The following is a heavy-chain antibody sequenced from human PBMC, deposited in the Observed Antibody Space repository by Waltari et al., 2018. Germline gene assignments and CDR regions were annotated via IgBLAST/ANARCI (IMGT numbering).Heavy chain of an antibody. CDR3: ARDHYCSGGACYPGGSAFDI. CDR1: GGSISGYY. CDR2: IYTSGST. D-gene: IGHD2-15*01. Sequence: QVLLQESGPGLVKPSETLSLTCAVSGGSISGYYWNWIRQPPGKGLELIGRIYTSGSTNYNPSLKSRVTISINTSNNQFSLKLSSVTAADTAVYYCARDHYCSGGACYPGGSAFDIWGQGTMVTVSS. J-gene: IGHJ3*02. V-gene: IGHV4-4*07.